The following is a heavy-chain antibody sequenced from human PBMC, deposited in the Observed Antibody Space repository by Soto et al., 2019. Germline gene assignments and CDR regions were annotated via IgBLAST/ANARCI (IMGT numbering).Heavy chain of an antibody. CDR3: ARDDSFYGEPGYGMNV. D-gene: IGHD4-17*01. CDR1: GATISSGGFY. Sequence: QVQLQESGPGLVEASQTLSLTCTVSGATISSGGFYWSWIRQRPGKGLEWIDHIYYTGSTYYNPSLNGRFTMSGDMSRNQFSLKLRSVTAADTAKDFWARDDSFYGEPGYGMNVWGQGTTVTVSS. V-gene: IGHV4-31*03. CDR2: IYYTGST. J-gene: IGHJ6*02.